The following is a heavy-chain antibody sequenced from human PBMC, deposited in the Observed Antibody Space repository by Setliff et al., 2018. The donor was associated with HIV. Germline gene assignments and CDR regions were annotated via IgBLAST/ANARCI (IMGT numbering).Heavy chain of an antibody. D-gene: IGHD1-26*01. V-gene: IGHV1-18*01. CDR1: GYTFTSYG. J-gene: IGHJ5*02. CDR2: ISAYNGNT. CDR3: ARRKVGAHTGGWFDP. Sequence: ASVKVSCKASGYTFTSYGISWVRQAPGQGLEWMGWISAYNGNTNYAQKLQGRVTMTTDTSTSTAYMELRSLRSDDTAVYYCARRKVGAHTGGWFDPWGQGTLVTSPQ.